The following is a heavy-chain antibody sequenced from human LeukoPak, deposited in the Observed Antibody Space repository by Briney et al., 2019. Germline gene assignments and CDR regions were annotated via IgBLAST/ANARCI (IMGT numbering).Heavy chain of an antibody. D-gene: IGHD2-2*01. CDR1: GFTFSSDG. J-gene: IGHJ4*02. Sequence: PGGSLRLSCAASGFTFSSDGMHWVRQAPGKGLEWVAFIRYDGSNKYYADSVKGRFTISRDNSKNTLYLQMNSLRAEDTAVYYCAKEGMGVVPQGIDYWGQGTLVTVSS. V-gene: IGHV3-30*02. CDR3: AKEGMGVVPQGIDY. CDR2: IRYDGSNK.